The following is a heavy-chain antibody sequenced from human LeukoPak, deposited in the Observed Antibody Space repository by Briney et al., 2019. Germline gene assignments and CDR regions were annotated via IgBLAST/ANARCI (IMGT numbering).Heavy chain of an antibody. V-gene: IGHV1-46*01. CDR2: INPSGGST. CDR1: GYTFTSYY. D-gene: IGHD6-13*01. Sequence: ASVKVSCKASGYTFTSYYMHWVRQAPGQGLEWMGIINPSGGSTSYAQKFQGRVTMTRDTSTSTVYMELSSLRSDDTAVYYCASLRAATEDDYWGQGTLVTVSS. J-gene: IGHJ4*02. CDR3: ASLRAATEDDY.